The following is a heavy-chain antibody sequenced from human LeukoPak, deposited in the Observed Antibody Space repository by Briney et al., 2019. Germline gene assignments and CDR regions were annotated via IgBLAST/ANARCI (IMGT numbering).Heavy chain of an antibody. Sequence: SETLSLTCTVSGGSISSYYWTWIRQPPGKGLEWIGDIYITGSTSYNPYLKRRVTMSVDTSKNQFSLRLSSVTAADTAVYYCARVRIGETSYDASDVWGLGTMVTVSS. CDR1: GGSISSYY. J-gene: IGHJ3*01. D-gene: IGHD1-26*01. V-gene: IGHV4-59*13. CDR2: IYITGST. CDR3: ARVRIGETSYDASDV.